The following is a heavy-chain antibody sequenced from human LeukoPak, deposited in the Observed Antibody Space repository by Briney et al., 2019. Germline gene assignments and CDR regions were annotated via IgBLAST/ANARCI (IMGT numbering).Heavy chain of an antibody. J-gene: IGHJ6*02. V-gene: IGHV3-23*01. CDR1: GFTFSSYA. Sequence: GGSLRLSCAASGFTFSSYAMSWVRQAPGKGLEWVSAISGSGGSTYYADSVKGRFTISRDNSKNTLYLQMNSLRSDDTAVYYCARGYSYGSDYYYGMDVWGQGTTVTVSS. D-gene: IGHD5-18*01. CDR2: ISGSGGST. CDR3: ARGYSYGSDYYYGMDV.